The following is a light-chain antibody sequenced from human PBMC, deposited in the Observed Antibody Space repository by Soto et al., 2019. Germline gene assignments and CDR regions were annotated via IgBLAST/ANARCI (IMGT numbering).Light chain of an antibody. V-gene: IGKV1-39*01. Sequence: DIQMTQSPSSLSASVGDRVTITCRASQSISSRLNWYQQKPGKAPKLLIYTASSLEGGVPSRFSGSASGTDFTLTINSLQPEDYATYYCQQSYSTPLTFGGGTKVEIK. CDR2: TAS. CDR3: QQSYSTPLT. J-gene: IGKJ4*01. CDR1: QSISSR.